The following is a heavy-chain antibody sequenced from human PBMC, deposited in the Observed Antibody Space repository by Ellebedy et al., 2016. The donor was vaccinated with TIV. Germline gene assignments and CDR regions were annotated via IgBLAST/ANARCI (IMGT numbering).Heavy chain of an antibody. CDR2: ISGTGYRT. J-gene: IGHJ4*02. Sequence: GESLKISCAGSGFTLNSYAMSWVRQAPRKGLEWVATISGTGYRTDYGDSVKGRFTISRDNSKNALYLQMDTLRVDDTAVYDCVRDGYNHIPFDYWGQGTLVTVSS. CDR3: VRDGYNHIPFDY. D-gene: IGHD5-24*01. V-gene: IGHV3-23*01. CDR1: GFTLNSYA.